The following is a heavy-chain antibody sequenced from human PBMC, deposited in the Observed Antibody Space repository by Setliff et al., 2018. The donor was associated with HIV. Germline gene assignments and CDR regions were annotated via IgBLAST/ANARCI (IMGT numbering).Heavy chain of an antibody. Sequence: PSETLSLTCAVYGGSFSGYYWSWIRQSPGKGLEWIGEIIQSGSTNYNPSLKSRVTISVDTSKNQLSLKLSSVTAADTAVYYCARGMVRGLRWDSWGQGTLVTVPQ. V-gene: IGHV4-34*01. CDR1: GGSFSGYY. J-gene: IGHJ4*02. CDR2: IIQSGST. D-gene: IGHD3-10*01. CDR3: ARGMVRGLRWDS.